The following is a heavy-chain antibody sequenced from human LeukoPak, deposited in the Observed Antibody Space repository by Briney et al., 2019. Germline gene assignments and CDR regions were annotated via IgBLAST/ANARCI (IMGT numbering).Heavy chain of an antibody. CDR2: INHSGST. D-gene: IGHD5-12*01. Sequence: SETLSLTCAVYGGSFSGYYWSWIRQPPGKGLEWIGEINHSGSTNYNPSLKSRVTISVDTSKNQFSLKLSSVTAADSAIYYCARDYSGYEFDYWGQGTLVTVSS. J-gene: IGHJ4*02. CDR1: GGSFSGYY. V-gene: IGHV4-34*01. CDR3: ARDYSGYEFDY.